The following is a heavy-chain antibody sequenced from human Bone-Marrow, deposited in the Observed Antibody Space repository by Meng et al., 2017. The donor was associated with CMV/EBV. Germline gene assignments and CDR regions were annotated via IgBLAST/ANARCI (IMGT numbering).Heavy chain of an antibody. V-gene: IGHV3-23*01. D-gene: IGHD3-16*01. Sequence: GESLKISCAASGFTFSSYAMSWVRQAPGKGLEWVSAISGSGGSTYYADSVKGRFTISRDNSKNTLYLQMNRLRAEDTAVYYCSRGFGGFDYWGQGVLVTVYS. J-gene: IGHJ4*02. CDR1: GFTFSSYA. CDR3: SRGFGGFDY. CDR2: ISGSGGST.